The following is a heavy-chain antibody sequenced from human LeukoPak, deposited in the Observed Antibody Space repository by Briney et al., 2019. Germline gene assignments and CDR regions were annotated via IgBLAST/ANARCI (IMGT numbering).Heavy chain of an antibody. J-gene: IGHJ4*02. D-gene: IGHD2-2*01. CDR1: GYSISSGYY. CDR3: ARGAREWYQFDY. CDR2: IYHSGST. Sequence: SETLSLTCAVSGYSISSGYYWGWIRQPPGKGLEWTGSIYHSGSTYYNPSLKSRVTISVDTSKNQFSLKLSSVTAADTAVYYCARGAREWYQFDYWGQGTLVTVSS. V-gene: IGHV4-38-2*01.